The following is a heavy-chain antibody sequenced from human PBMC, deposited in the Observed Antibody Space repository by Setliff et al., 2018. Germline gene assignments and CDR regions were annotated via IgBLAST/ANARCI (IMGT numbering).Heavy chain of an antibody. J-gene: IGHJ5*01. Sequence: SETLSLTCTVSGGSISTFYWSWIRQSPEKGLEWIAYIHYSGSTNQNPSLKSRVTTSXXXXKXXXXXXXXXXXXXXXAVXXXARARYCSGGRCYWTWLDSWAHGTLVTVSS. CDR3: ARARYCSGGRCYWTWLDS. D-gene: IGHD2-15*01. V-gene: IGHV4-59*01. CDR2: IHYSGST. CDR1: GGSISTFY.